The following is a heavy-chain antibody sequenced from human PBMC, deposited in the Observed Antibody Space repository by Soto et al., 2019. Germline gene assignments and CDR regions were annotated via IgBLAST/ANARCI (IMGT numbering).Heavy chain of an antibody. CDR2: IYQSGST. CDR3: TRHYDYAKDV. V-gene: IGHV4-4*02. CDR1: GGSISSNNW. J-gene: IGHJ6*02. Sequence: QVQLQESGPGLVKPSGTLSLTCAVSGGSISSNNWWSWVRQPPGKGLEWIGEIYQSGSTNYNPYLESRVTISADKSMNQLSLRLSSVNAADTSVYYCTRHYDYAKDVWGQGTKVTVSS.